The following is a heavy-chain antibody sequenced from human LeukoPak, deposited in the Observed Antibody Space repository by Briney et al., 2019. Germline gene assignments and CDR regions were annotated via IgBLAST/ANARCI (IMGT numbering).Heavy chain of an antibody. CDR2: IYYRGST. D-gene: IGHD6-19*01. Sequence: PSQTLSLTCTVSGGSISSATYYWGWIRQHPGKGLEWVGLIYYRGSTYYKPSLKSRITISVDTSKNQFPLELTSVTAADTAVYYCARWRFDSGDHVFGYWGQGTLVTVSS. V-gene: IGHV4-31*03. J-gene: IGHJ4*02. CDR3: ARWRFDSGDHVFGY. CDR1: GGSISSATYY.